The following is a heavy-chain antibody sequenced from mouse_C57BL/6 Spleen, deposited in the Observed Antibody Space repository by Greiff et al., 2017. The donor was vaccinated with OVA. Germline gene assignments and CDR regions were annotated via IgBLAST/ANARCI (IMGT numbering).Heavy chain of an antibody. CDR1: GYTFTDYN. V-gene: IGHV1-22*01. CDR2: INPNNGGT. D-gene: IGHD4-1*01. CDR3: ARIQANWASFAY. J-gene: IGHJ3*01. Sequence: VQLQQSGPELVKPGASVKMSCKASGYTFTDYNMHWVKQSHGKSLEWIGYINPNNGGTSYNQKFKGKATLTVNKSSSTAYMELRSLTSEDSAVYYCARIQANWASFAYWGQGTLVTVSA.